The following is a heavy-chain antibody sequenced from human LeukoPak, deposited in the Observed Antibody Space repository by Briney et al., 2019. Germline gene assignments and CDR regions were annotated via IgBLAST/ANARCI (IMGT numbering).Heavy chain of an antibody. CDR3: AKDPSGSGSYSFDY. CDR1: GFTFSSYS. D-gene: IGHD3-10*01. V-gene: IGHV3-21*01. CDR2: ISSSSSYI. Sequence: GGSLRLSCAASGFTFSSYSMNWVRQAPGKGLEWVSSISSSSSYIYYADSVKGRFTISRDNAKNSLYLQMNSLRAEDTAVYYCAKDPSGSGSYSFDYWGQGTLVTVSS. J-gene: IGHJ4*02.